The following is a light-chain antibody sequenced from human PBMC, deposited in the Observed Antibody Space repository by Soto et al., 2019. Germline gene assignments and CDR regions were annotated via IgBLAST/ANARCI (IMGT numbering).Light chain of an antibody. CDR3: QHYNSYSEA. CDR2: KAS. V-gene: IGKV1-5*03. J-gene: IGKJ1*01. CDR1: QTIRSC. Sequence: DSQRTQSPSTLSGSAGDRVTITCRAGQTIRSCLAWYQQKPGKAPKLLIYKASTLKSGVPSRFSGSGSGTEFTLTISSLQPDDFATYYCQHYNSYSEAFGQGTKVDI.